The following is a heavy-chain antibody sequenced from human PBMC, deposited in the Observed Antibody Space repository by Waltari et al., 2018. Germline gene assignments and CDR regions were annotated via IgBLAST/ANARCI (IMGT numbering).Heavy chain of an antibody. CDR3: AKDSGGYSSSWADY. J-gene: IGHJ4*02. D-gene: IGHD6-13*01. Sequence: QVQLVESGGGVVQPGGSLRLSCAASGFTFSSYAMHWVRQAPGKGLEWVAFIRYDGSNKYYADSVKGRFTISRDNSKNTLYLQMNSLRAEDTAVYYCAKDSGGYSSSWADYWGQGTLVTVSS. CDR2: IRYDGSNK. V-gene: IGHV3-30*02. CDR1: GFTFSSYA.